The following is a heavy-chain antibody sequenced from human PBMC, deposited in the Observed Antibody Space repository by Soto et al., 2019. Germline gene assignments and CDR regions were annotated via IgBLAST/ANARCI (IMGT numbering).Heavy chain of an antibody. D-gene: IGHD5-18*01. CDR2: ISWNSGSI. V-gene: IGHV3-9*01. CDR1: GFTFEEYA. CDR3: AKDRGYSYGYHY. J-gene: IGHJ4*02. Sequence: GGSLRLSCAASGFTFEEYAMHWVRQAPGKGLEWVSGISWNSGSIGYADSVRGRFTISRDNAKNSRYLQMNSLRAEDTALYYCAKDRGYSYGYHYWGPGTLVTVSS.